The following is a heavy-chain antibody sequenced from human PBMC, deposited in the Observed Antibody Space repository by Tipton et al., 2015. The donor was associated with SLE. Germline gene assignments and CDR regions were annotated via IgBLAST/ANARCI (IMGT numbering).Heavy chain of an antibody. CDR2: IYHSGST. CDR1: GGSISSRSYY. J-gene: IGHJ3*02. CDR3: ASLAYCGGDCLSDAFDI. V-gene: IGHV4-39*07. Sequence: LRLSCTVSGGSISSRSYYWGWIRQPPGKGLEWIGSIYHSGSTYYNPSLKSRVTISVDTSKNQFSLKLSSVTAADTAVYYCASLAYCGGDCLSDAFDIWGQGTMVTVSS. D-gene: IGHD2-21*01.